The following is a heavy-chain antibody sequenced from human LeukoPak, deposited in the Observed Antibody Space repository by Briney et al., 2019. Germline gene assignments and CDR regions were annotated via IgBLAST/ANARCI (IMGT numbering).Heavy chain of an antibody. CDR2: SGYST. V-gene: IGHV3-23*01. CDR1: GFTFSSYA. J-gene: IGHJ4*02. D-gene: IGHD1-26*01. CDR3: AKDLGRYRNNYFDY. Sequence: PGGSLRLSCAASGFTFSSYAMSWVRQAPGKGLEWVSGSGYSTYYADSVKGRFTISRDNSKNTLYLQMNSLRAEDTAVYYCAKDLGRYRNNYFDYWGQGTLVTVSS.